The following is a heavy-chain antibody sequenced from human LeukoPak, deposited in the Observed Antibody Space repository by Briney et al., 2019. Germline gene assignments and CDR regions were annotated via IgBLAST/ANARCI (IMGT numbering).Heavy chain of an antibody. Sequence: SGGSLRLSCAASGFIFSSDDMHWVRQAPGKGLEWVAGIQSNGRNKYYVDSVKGRFAISRDNSKSTLYLQVNSLRVEDTALYYCARESEGRTGTSCPDYWGQGTLVTVSS. J-gene: IGHJ4*02. CDR1: GFIFSSDD. CDR3: ARESEGRTGTSCPDY. D-gene: IGHD2-2*01. CDR2: IQSNGRNK. V-gene: IGHV3-33*05.